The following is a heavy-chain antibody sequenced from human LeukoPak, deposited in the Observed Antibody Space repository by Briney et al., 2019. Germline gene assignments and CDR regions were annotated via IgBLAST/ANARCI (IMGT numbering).Heavy chain of an antibody. CDR2: IYRGVHA. CDR3: ARDQSQSGHATCFDP. CDR1: GFNVSSYF. J-gene: IGHJ5*02. D-gene: IGHD5-12*01. Sequence: GGSLRLSCAASGFNVSSYFMSWVRQAPGKGLEWVSVIYRGVHAYYADSVKGRFTISRDNYKNTLYLQMNSLRAEDTAVYYCARDQSQSGHATCFDPWGQGTLVTVSS. V-gene: IGHV3-53*01.